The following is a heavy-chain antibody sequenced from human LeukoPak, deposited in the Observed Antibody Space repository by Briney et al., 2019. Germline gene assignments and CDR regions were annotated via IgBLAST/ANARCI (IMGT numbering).Heavy chain of an antibody. CDR3: ARDREYYDILTGYIVGYFDY. CDR1: GFTFSNYG. CDR2: ISGSGGRT. V-gene: IGHV3-23*01. Sequence: GGSLRLSCAASGFTFSNYGMSWVRQAPGKGLEWVSTISGSGGRTYYADSVKGRFTISRDNSKNTLYLQMNSLRAEDTAVYYCARDREYYDILTGYIVGYFDYWGQGTLVTVSS. D-gene: IGHD3-9*01. J-gene: IGHJ4*02.